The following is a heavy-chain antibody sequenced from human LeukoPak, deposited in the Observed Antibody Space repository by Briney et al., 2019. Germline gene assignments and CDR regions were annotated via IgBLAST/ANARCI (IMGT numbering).Heavy chain of an antibody. D-gene: IGHD3-16*01. CDR3: ARTSVYYDYVWGSPDY. CDR1: GYSFTSYW. V-gene: IGHV5-51*01. J-gene: IGHJ4*02. Sequence: GESLKISCKGSGYSFTSYWIGWVRQMPGKGLEWMGIIYPGDSDTRYSLSFQGQVTISADKSISTAYLQWSSLKASDTAMYYCARTSVYYDYVWGSPDYWGQGTLVTVSS. CDR2: IYPGDSDT.